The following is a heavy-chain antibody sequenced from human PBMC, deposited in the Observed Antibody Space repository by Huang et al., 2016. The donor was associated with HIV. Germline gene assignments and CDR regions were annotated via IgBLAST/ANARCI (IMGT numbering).Heavy chain of an antibody. CDR1: GFTFSSYA. V-gene: IGHV3-23*01. CDR3: AKADSGAAAGSLVDY. Sequence: EVQLLESGGGLVQPGGSLRLSCAASGFTFSSYAMSWVGQAPGKGLEWVSSITGRGSSSYYADSVKGRFTISRDNSKNTLYLQMNSLRAEDTVIYYCAKADSGAAAGSLVDYWGQGTLVTVSS. CDR2: ITGRGSSS. D-gene: IGHD6-13*01. J-gene: IGHJ4*02.